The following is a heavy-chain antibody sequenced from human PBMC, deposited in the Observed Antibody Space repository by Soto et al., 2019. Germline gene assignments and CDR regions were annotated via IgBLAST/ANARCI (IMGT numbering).Heavy chain of an antibody. J-gene: IGHJ6*03. D-gene: IGHD6-19*01. CDR1: GYTFTSYG. V-gene: IGHV1-18*01. CDR2: ISAYNGNT. CDR3: ARASPYSSGWPYYYYYMDV. Sequence: VSVKLYCKASGYTFTSYGISWVRQAPRQGLEWMGWISAYNGNTNYAQKLQGRVTMTTDTSTSTAYMELRSLRSDDTAVYYCARASPYSSGWPYYYYYMDVWGKGTTLTVSS.